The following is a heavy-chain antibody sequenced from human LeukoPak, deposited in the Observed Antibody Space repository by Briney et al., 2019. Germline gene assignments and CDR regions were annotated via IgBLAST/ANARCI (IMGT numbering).Heavy chain of an antibody. J-gene: IGHJ4*02. Sequence: PGGSLRLSCAASGFTFSSYSMNWVRQAPAQGKEWNSYITSSSGARYYADSVKGRFTISRDNAKNSLYLQMHGLRAEDTAVYYCTRVEYGDYPGDYWGQGTLVTVSS. CDR1: GFTFSSYS. CDR2: ITSSSGAR. CDR3: TRVEYGDYPGDY. D-gene: IGHD4-17*01. V-gene: IGHV3-48*01.